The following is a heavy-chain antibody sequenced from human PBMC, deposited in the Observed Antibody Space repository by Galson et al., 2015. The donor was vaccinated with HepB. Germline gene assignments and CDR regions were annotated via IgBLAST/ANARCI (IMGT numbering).Heavy chain of an antibody. CDR2: IDWDDDK. V-gene: IGHV2-70*11. CDR1: GFSLSTSGMC. D-gene: IGHD1-1*01. J-gene: IGHJ3*02. CDR3: ARIRWNGDDPDAFDI. Sequence: PALVKPTQTLTLTCTFSGFSLSTSGMCVSWIRQPPGKALEWLARIDWDDDKYYSTSLKTRLTISKDTSKNQVVLTMTNMDPVDTATYYCARIRWNGDDPDAFDIWGQGTMVTVSS.